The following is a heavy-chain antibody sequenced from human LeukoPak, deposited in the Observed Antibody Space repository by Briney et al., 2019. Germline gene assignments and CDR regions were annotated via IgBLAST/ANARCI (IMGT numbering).Heavy chain of an antibody. J-gene: IGHJ6*02. CDR2: IYHSGST. V-gene: IGHV4-30-2*01. CDR3: ARRGKQTYPPYYGMDV. D-gene: IGHD1-1*01. CDR1: GGSISSGGYS. Sequence: SETLSLTCAVSGGSISSGGYSWSWIRQPPGKGLEWIGYIYHSGSTYYNPSLKSRVTISVDRSKNQFSLKLSSVTAADTAVYYCARRGKQTYPPYYGMDVWGQGTTVTVSS.